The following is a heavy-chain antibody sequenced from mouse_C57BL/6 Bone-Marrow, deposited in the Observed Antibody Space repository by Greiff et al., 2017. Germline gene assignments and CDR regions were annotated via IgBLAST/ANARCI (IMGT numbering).Heavy chain of an antibody. J-gene: IGHJ4*01. CDR2: IDPSDSET. V-gene: IGHV1-52*01. CDR1: GYTFTDYY. D-gene: IGHD1-1*01. Sequence: QVQLQQSGAELVRPGASVKLSCKASGYTFTDYYINWVKQRPIQGLEWIGNIDPSDSETHYNQKFKDKATLTVDKSSSTAYMQLSSLTSEDSAVYYCARGGLLADYWGQGTSVTVSS. CDR3: ARGGLLADY.